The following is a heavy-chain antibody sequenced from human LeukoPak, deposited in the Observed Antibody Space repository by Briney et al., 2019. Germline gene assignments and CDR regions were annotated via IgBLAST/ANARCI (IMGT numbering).Heavy chain of an antibody. Sequence: SQTLSLTCTVSGGSISSGDYYWSWIRQPPGKGLEWIGYMYYSGSTYYNPSLKSRVTISLDTSKNQFSLKLSSVTAADTAVYYCARAYTPDIVVVVAPDAFDIWGQGTMVTVSS. J-gene: IGHJ3*02. CDR2: MYYSGST. CDR3: ARAYTPDIVVVVAPDAFDI. CDR1: GGSISSGDYY. V-gene: IGHV4-30-4*01. D-gene: IGHD2-15*01.